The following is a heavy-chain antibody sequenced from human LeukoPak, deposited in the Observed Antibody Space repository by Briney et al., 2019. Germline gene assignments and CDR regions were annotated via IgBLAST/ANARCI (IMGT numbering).Heavy chain of an antibody. J-gene: IGHJ4*02. CDR3: ARGESDILTGDARYYFDY. CDR1: GYTFTGYY. CDR2: INPNSGGT. Sequence: ASVKVSCTASGYTFTGYYMHWVRQAPGQGLEWMGWINPNSGGTNYAQKFQGRVTMTRDTSISTAYMELSRLRSDDTAVYYCARGESDILTGDARYYFDYWGQGTLVTVSS. V-gene: IGHV1-2*02. D-gene: IGHD3-9*01.